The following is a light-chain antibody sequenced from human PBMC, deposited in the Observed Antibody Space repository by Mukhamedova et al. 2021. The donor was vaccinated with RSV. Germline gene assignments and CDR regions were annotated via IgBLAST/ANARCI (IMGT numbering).Light chain of an antibody. CDR2: KAS. V-gene: IGKV1-5*03. CDR1: QSISMW. CDR3: QQYSGSSPET. Sequence: SQSISMWLAWYQQKPGKAPKLLIYKASSLESGVPSRFSGSGSETEFTLTISSLQPDDFATYYCQQYSGSSPETFGQGTRVEI. J-gene: IGKJ1*01.